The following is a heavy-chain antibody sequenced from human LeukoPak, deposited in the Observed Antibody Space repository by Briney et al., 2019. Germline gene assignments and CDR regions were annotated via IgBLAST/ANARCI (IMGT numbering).Heavy chain of an antibody. Sequence: SETLSLTCTVSGGSISSSSYYWGWIRQPPGKGLEWIGSIYYSGSTYYNTSLKSRVTISVDTSKNQFSLKLSSVTAADTAVYYCATQRGIGFWFDPWGQGTLVTVSS. CDR2: IYYSGST. J-gene: IGHJ5*02. D-gene: IGHD3-16*01. CDR1: GGSISSSSYY. CDR3: ATQRGIGFWFDP. V-gene: IGHV4-39*07.